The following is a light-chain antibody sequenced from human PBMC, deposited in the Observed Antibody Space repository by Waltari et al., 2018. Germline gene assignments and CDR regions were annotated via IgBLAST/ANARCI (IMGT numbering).Light chain of an antibody. J-gene: IGLJ3*02. CDR1: NIGGKS. CDR2: YDS. Sequence: SYVLTQPPSVSVAPGKTARITCGGNNIGGKSVHWYQQKPGQAPMVVMYYDSDRPSGIPGRVSGSKSGSRATLTISRVEAGDEADYHCQVWDGSTNRPVFGGGTTLTVL. CDR3: QVWDGSTNRPV. V-gene: IGLV3-21*04.